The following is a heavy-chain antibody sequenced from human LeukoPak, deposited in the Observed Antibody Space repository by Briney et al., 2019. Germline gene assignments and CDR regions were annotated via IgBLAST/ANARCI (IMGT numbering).Heavy chain of an antibody. J-gene: IGHJ4*02. D-gene: IGHD3-3*01. CDR1: GGSFSGYY. CDR2: INHSGST. CDR3: ARGRYDFWSGYSYYFDY. V-gene: IGHV4-34*01. Sequence: PSETLSLTCAVYGGSFSGYYWSGIRQPPGKGLEWIGEINHSGSTNYDPSLKSRVTISVDTSKNQFSLKLSSVTAADTAVYYCARGRYDFWSGYSYYFDYWGQGTLVTVSS.